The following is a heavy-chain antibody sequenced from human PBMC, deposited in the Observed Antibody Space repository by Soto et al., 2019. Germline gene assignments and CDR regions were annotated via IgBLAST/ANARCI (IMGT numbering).Heavy chain of an antibody. V-gene: IGHV1-18*01. CDR1: GYTFTSYG. CDR2: ISAHNGNT. D-gene: IGHD1-1*01. Sequence: QVHLVQSGAEVKKPGASVKVSCKASGYTFTSYGITWVRQAPGQGLEWMGWISAHNGNTDYAQKLQGRVIVTRDTSTSTAYMELRSLISDDTAVYYCARGXYGDXWGQGALVTVSS. CDR3: ARGXYGDX. J-gene: IGHJ4*02.